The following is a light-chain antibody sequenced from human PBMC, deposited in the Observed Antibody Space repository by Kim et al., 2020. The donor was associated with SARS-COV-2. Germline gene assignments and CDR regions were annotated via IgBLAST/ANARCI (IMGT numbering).Light chain of an antibody. CDR3: QQYGSSPGYT. V-gene: IGKV3-20*01. CDR2: DAS. CDR1: QSVTSNY. J-gene: IGKJ2*01. Sequence: EIVLTQSPGTLSLSPGERATLSCRASQSVTSNYLAWYQQKPGQAPRLLIYDASSRATGIPDRFSGSGSTTDFTLTISRLEPEDFAVYYCQQYGSSPGYTFGQGTKLEI.